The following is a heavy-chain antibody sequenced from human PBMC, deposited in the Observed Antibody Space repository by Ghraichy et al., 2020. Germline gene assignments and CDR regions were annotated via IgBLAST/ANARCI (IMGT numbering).Heavy chain of an antibody. D-gene: IGHD6-19*01. CDR3: ARGWLEGAVSEVGLEF. J-gene: IGHJ4*02. CDR2: IDYDGGRP. Sequence: GGSLRLSCAVSGFTFNSYWMHWVRQVPGEGLVWVSRIDYDGGRPNYADSVKGRFTISRDNTKNTLYLQMNSLRAEDTAVYYCARGWLEGAVSEVGLEFWGQGALVTVSS. CDR1: GFTFNSYW. V-gene: IGHV3-74*01.